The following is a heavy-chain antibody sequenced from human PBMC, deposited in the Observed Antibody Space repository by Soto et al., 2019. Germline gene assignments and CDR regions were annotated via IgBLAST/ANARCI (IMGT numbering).Heavy chain of an antibody. CDR1: GFTFSSYA. D-gene: IGHD6-19*01. J-gene: IGHJ4*02. CDR3: AKDIRSGLLSGWYFDY. Sequence: PGGSLRLSCAASGFTFSSYAMSWVRQAPGKGLEWVSAISGSGGSTYYADSVKGRFTISRDNSKNTLYLQMNSLRAEDTAVYYCAKDIRSGLLSGWYFDYWGQGTLVTVSS. V-gene: IGHV3-23*01. CDR2: ISGSGGST.